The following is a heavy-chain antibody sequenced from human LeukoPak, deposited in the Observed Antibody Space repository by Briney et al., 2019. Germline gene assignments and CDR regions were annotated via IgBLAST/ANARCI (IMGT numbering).Heavy chain of an antibody. J-gene: IGHJ4*02. D-gene: IGHD4-17*01. Sequence: GGSLRLSCAASGFTFKNYGMHWVRQAPGKGLEWVAVISYDGNNKYYADSVKGRFTISRDDSKNTLYLQMNSLRAEDTAVYYCAKDGGMTTVTFLDYWGQGTLVTVSS. V-gene: IGHV3-30*18. CDR2: ISYDGNNK. CDR1: GFTFKNYG. CDR3: AKDGGMTTVTFLDY.